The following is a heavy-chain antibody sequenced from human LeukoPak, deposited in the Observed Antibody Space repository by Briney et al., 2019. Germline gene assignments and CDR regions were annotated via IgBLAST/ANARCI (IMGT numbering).Heavy chain of an antibody. J-gene: IGHJ4*02. D-gene: IGHD4-23*01. CDR1: GFTFSSSW. Sequence: GGSLRLSCAASGFTFSSSWMHWVRQAPGKGLFWVSRISNDGRSTTYAESVKGRFTISRDNAKNTLYLQMNSLGVEDTAVYYCAKDLSSGNSIWGQGALVTVSS. V-gene: IGHV3-74*03. CDR2: ISNDGRST. CDR3: AKDLSSGNSI.